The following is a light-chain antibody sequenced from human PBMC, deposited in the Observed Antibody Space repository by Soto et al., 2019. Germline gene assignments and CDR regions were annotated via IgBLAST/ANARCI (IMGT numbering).Light chain of an antibody. CDR2: AAS. J-gene: IGKJ4*01. Sequence: IQLTQSPSSLSASVGDRVTITCRASQGISSYLAWYQRKPGKAPKLLIYAASTLQSGVPSRFSGRGSGTDFTLTISSLQPEDFATYYCQQLSTYPLTFGGGTKVEIK. CDR1: QGISSY. CDR3: QQLSTYPLT. V-gene: IGKV1-9*01.